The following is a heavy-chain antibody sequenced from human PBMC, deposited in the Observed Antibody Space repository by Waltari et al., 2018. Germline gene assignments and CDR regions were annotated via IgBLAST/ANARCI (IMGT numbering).Heavy chain of an antibody. CDR3: ARLYCSGGSCYPPQPPQIFDY. J-gene: IGHJ4*02. Sequence: QVQLQESGPGLVKPSETLSLTCAVSGYSISSGYYWGWIRQPPGKGLGWIGSIYHSGSTDYNPSLKSRVTISVDTSKNQFSLKLSSVTAADTAVYYCARLYCSGGSCYPPQPPQIFDYWGQGTLVTVSS. D-gene: IGHD2-15*01. V-gene: IGHV4-38-2*01. CDR1: GYSISSGYY. CDR2: IYHSGST.